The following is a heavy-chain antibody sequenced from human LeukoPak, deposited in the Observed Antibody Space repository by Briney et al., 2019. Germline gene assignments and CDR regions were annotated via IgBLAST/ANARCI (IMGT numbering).Heavy chain of an antibody. CDR2: ISGSGGST. J-gene: IGHJ4*02. CDR3: AKALRFLEWSYDY. Sequence: GGSLRLSCAASGFTFSSYAMSWVRQAPGKGLEWASAISGSGGSTYYADSVKGRFTISRDNSKNTLYLQMNSLRAEDTAVYYCAKALRFLEWSYDYWGQGTLVTVSS. V-gene: IGHV3-23*01. D-gene: IGHD3-3*01. CDR1: GFTFSSYA.